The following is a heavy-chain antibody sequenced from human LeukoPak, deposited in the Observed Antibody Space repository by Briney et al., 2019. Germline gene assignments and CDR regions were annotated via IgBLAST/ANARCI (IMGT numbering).Heavy chain of an antibody. J-gene: IGHJ4*02. CDR3: ARDVDTAMARPGYFDY. CDR2: INSDGSST. D-gene: IGHD5-18*01. V-gene: IGHV3-74*01. CDR1: GFTFSSYW. Sequence: GGPLRLSCAASGFTFSSYWMHWVRQAPGKGLVWVSRINSDGSSTSYADSVKGRSTISRDNAKNTLYLQMNSLRAEDTAVYYCARDVDTAMARPGYFDYWGQGTLVTVSS.